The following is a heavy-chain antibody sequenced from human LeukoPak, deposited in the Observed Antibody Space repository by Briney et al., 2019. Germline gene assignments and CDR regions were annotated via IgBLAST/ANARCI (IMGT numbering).Heavy chain of an antibody. J-gene: IGHJ6*01. D-gene: IGHD3-10*01. CDR1: GFTSSTYS. Sequence: GGSLRLSCAASGFTSSTYSMYWVRQAPGKGLEWVSSIGSSGTYIYYADSVKGRFTISRDNSKNSLYLHMSSLSPEDTAVYYCAKVTSNDRNYYYYPMDVWGQASTVTVYS. CDR3: AKVTSNDRNYYYYPMDV. V-gene: IGHV3-21*04. CDR2: IGSSGTYI.